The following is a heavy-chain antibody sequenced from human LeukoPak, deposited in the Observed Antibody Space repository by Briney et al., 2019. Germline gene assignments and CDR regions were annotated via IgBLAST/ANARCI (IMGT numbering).Heavy chain of an antibody. CDR2: LSGRGNT. CDR3: AKDGFTDYGDYGSHTDY. CDR1: GFTFSTYA. V-gene: IGHV3-23*01. D-gene: IGHD4-17*01. Sequence: SGGSLRLSCAASGFTFSTYAMTWLRQAPGMGVEWGSALSGRGNTYYADSVKGRFTISRDNSKKTLYLQMNSLTVEDTAIYYCAKDGFTDYGDYGSHTDYWGQGTLVTVSS. J-gene: IGHJ4*02.